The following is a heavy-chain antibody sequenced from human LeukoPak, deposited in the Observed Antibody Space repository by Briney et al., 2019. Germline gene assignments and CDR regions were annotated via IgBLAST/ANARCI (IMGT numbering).Heavy chain of an antibody. J-gene: IGHJ6*03. V-gene: IGHV1-69*05. CDR3: ARDGGDYPDYYYMDV. Sequence: SVKVSCKASGGTFISYAISWVRQAPGQGLEWMGGIIPIFGTANYAQKFQGRVTITTDESTSTAYMELSSLRSEDTAVYYCARDGGDYPDYYYMDVWGKGTTVTVSS. CDR2: IIPIFGTA. CDR1: GGTFISYA. D-gene: IGHD4-17*01.